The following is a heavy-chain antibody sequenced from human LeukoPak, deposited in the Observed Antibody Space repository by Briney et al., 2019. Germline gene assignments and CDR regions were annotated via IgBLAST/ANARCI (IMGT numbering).Heavy chain of an antibody. CDR3: ARGVYGSGSYYAY. CDR2: ISAYNGNT. V-gene: IGHV1-18*01. CDR1: GYTFTSYG. J-gene: IGHJ4*02. D-gene: IGHD3-10*01. Sequence: GASVKVSCKASGYTFTSYGISWVRQAPGQGLEWMGWISAYNGNTNYAQKLQGRVTMTRDTSTSTVYMELSSLRSEDTAVYYCARGVYGSGSYYAYWGQGTLVTVSS.